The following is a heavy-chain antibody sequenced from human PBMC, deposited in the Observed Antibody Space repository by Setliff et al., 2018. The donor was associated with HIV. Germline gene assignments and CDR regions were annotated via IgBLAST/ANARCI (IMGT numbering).Heavy chain of an antibody. V-gene: IGHV3-11*04. D-gene: IGHD2-2*01. CDR2: ISSSSSTI. J-gene: IGHJ4*02. CDR3: ARSRPTNYFDY. CDR1: GFTFSDYS. Sequence: KTSETPSLSCTASGFTFSDYSMRWIRQAPGKGLEWVSYISSSSSTIHHSDSVKGRFTISRDNAKNSLYLQMNSLRAEDTAMYDCARSRPTNYFDYWGQGTLVTVSS.